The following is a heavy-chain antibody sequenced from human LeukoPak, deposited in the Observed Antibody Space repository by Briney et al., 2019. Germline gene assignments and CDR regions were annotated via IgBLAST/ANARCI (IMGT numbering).Heavy chain of an antibody. V-gene: IGHV3-48*04. Sequence: GGSLRLSCAASGFTFSTYSMNWVRQAPGKGLQWVSSISSASSTKYYADSVKGRFTISRDNAKNSLYLQMNSLRAEDTAVYYCARMNCSSTSCYTYYFDYWGQGTLVTVSS. D-gene: IGHD2-2*02. CDR2: ISSASSTK. J-gene: IGHJ4*02. CDR1: GFTFSTYS. CDR3: ARMNCSSTSCYTYYFDY.